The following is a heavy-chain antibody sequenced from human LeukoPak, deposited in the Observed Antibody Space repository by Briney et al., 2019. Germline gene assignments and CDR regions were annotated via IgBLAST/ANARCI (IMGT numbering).Heavy chain of an antibody. CDR2: ISSSSSYI. Sequence: GGSLRLSCAASGFTFSSYSMNWVRQAPGKGLEWVSSISSSSSYIYYADSVKGRFTISRDNAKNSLYLQMNSLRAEDTAVYYCARTARGIDAFDIWGQGTMVTVSS. D-gene: IGHD3-10*01. V-gene: IGHV3-21*01. CDR3: ARTARGIDAFDI. CDR1: GFTFSSYS. J-gene: IGHJ3*02.